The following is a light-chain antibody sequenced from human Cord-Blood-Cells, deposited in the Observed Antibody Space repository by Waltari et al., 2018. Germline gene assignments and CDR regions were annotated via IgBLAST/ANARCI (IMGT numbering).Light chain of an antibody. CDR3: GSYTSSSTLV. CDR2: DGS. V-gene: IGLV2-14*01. Sequence: QSALTQPASVSGSPGRSITISCTGTSSDVGGYNYVSWYQQHPGKAPKLLICDGSNRLSGFYHRLPGSTAGHTASLPISGHQAEDDSDDYCGSYTSSSTLVFGGGTKLTVL. CDR1: SSDVGGYNY. J-gene: IGLJ2*01.